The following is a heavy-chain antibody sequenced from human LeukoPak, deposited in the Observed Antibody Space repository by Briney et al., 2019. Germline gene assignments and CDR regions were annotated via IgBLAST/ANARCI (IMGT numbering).Heavy chain of an antibody. CDR3: ARVAGTYYYYYYGMDV. V-gene: IGHV3-7*04. CDR1: GSTFSSYW. J-gene: IGHJ6*02. Sequence: GGSLRLSCAASGSTFSSYWMSWVRQAPGKGREWVANIKQEGSEKFYVDSVKGRFTISRDNAKNSLYLQMNSLRAEDTAVYYCARVAGTYYYYYYGMDVWGQGTTVTVSS. D-gene: IGHD6-19*01. CDR2: IKQEGSEK.